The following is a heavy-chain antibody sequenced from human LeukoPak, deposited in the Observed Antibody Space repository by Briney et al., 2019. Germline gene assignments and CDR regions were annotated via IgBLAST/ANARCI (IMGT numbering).Heavy chain of an antibody. D-gene: IGHD3-10*01. Sequence: GGSLRLSCAASGFSFSNYAVSWVRQAPGKGLEWLSEISGSGGSTYYADSVKGRFTIPRDNSKNTLYLQMNSLRAEDTAVYYCAKEAMVRGASDWGQGTLVTVSS. CDR3: AKEAMVRGASD. CDR1: GFSFSNYA. CDR2: ISGSGGST. V-gene: IGHV3-23*01. J-gene: IGHJ4*02.